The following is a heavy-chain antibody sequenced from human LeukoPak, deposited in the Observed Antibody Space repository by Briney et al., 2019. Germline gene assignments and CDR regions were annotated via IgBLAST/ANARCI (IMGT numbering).Heavy chain of an antibody. D-gene: IGHD5-18*01. CDR1: GFTFSDYY. J-gene: IGHJ4*02. Sequence: GSLRLSCAASGFTFSDYYMSWIRQAPGKGLEWVSYISSSGSTIYYADSVKGRFTISRDNAKNSLYLQMNSLRAEDTAVYYCASDTAMSEPDYWGQGTLVTVSS. V-gene: IGHV3-11*01. CDR3: ASDTAMSEPDY. CDR2: ISSSGSTI.